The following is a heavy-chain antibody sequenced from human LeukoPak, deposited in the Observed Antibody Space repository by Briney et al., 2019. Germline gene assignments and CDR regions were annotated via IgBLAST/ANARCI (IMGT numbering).Heavy chain of an antibody. J-gene: IGHJ4*02. Sequence: RGESLKISCQASGYSFTSYWIGWVRQMPGKGLEWMGIVYPGDFDTRYSPSFQGQVTISADKSISTAYLQWSSLEASDTAMYYCARHLDDSSGYYYRTMYYFDYWGQGTLVTVSS. CDR2: VYPGDFDT. CDR1: GYSFTSYW. V-gene: IGHV5-51*01. CDR3: ARHLDDSSGYYYRTMYYFDY. D-gene: IGHD3-22*01.